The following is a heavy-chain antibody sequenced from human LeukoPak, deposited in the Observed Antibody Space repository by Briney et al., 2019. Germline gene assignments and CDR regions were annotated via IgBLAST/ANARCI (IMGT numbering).Heavy chain of an antibody. J-gene: IGHJ4*02. V-gene: IGHV3-23*01. CDR1: GFTFSSYG. CDR2: ISGSGGST. Sequence: GGSLRLSGAASGFTFSSYGMSWVRQAPGKGLEWVSTISGSGGSTYYADSVKGRFTISRDNSKNTLYLQLSSLRAEDTAVYYCAKGFYDTSGYYNYFDYWGQGTLVTVSS. CDR3: AKGFYDTSGYYNYFDY. D-gene: IGHD3-22*01.